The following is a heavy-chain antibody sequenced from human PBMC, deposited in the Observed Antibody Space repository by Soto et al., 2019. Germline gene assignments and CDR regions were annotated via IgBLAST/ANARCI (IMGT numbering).Heavy chain of an antibody. CDR3: ARESRGAIPYYYYGMDV. Sequence: GGSLRLSCAASGFTFSSYAMHWVRQAPGKGLEWVAVISYDGSNKYYADSVKGRFTISRDNSKNTLYLQMNSLRAEDTAVYYCARESRGAIPYYYYGMDVWGQGTTVNVSS. D-gene: IGHD3-10*01. CDR2: ISYDGSNK. J-gene: IGHJ6*02. CDR1: GFTFSSYA. V-gene: IGHV3-30-3*01.